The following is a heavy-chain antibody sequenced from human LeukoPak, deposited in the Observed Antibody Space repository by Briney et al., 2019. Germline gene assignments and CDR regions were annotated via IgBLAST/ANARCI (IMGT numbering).Heavy chain of an antibody. V-gene: IGHV1-69*04. CDR3: ARSKQLLGELSSHDSFDI. Sequence: GASVKVSCKASGGTFSSYAISWVRQAPGQGLEWMGRIIPILGIANYAQKFQGRVTITADKSTSTAYMQLSSLRSEDTAVYYCARSKQLLGELSSHDSFDIRGQGTMVTVSS. J-gene: IGHJ3*02. CDR2: IIPILGIA. CDR1: GGTFSSYA. D-gene: IGHD3-16*02.